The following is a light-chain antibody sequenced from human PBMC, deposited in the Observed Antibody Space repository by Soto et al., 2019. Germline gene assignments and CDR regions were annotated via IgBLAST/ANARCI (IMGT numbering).Light chain of an antibody. CDR3: HQYGHSPLT. Sequence: EIVLTQSPCTLSLSPGERATLSCRASQTVRSSYLAWYQQKPGQAPRLFIYGASSRATGIPDRFSGSGSGTDFTLTISRLEPEDFAVYYCHQYGHSPLTFGGGTKVDIK. CDR1: QTVRSSY. V-gene: IGKV3-20*01. CDR2: GAS. J-gene: IGKJ4*01.